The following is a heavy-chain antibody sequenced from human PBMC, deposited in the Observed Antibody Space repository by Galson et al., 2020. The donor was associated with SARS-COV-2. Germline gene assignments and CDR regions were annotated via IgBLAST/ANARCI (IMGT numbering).Heavy chain of an antibody. CDR1: GGSISSGGYY. CDR2: IYYSGST. J-gene: IGHJ2*01. Sequence: SQTLSLTCTVSGGSISSGGYYWNWIRQHPGKGLEWIGYIYYSGSTYYNPSLKSRLTISVDTSKNQFSLKLSSVTAADSAVYYCAGASGYSGYDPWYFDLWGRGTLVTVSS. V-gene: IGHV4-31*03. CDR3: AGASGYSGYDPWYFDL. D-gene: IGHD5-12*01.